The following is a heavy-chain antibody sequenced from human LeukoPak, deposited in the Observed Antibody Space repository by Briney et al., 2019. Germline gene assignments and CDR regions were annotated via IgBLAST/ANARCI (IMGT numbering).Heavy chain of an antibody. CDR1: GFTVSSNY. CDR3: ARVPGSYYVDFDY. D-gene: IGHD3-10*01. J-gene: IGHJ4*02. CDR2: IYSGGST. Sequence: GGSLRLSCAASGFTVSSNYMSWVRQAPGKGLEWVSVIYSGGSTYYADSVKGRFTISKDNSENTLYLRMNSLRAEDAAVYYCARVPGSYYVDFDYWGQGTLVTVSS. V-gene: IGHV3-53*01.